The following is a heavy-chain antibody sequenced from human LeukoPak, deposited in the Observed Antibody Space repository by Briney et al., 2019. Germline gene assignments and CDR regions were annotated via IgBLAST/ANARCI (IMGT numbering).Heavy chain of an antibody. Sequence: ASVKVSCKASGYTFTCYYMHWVRQAPGQGLEWMGWINPNSGGTNYAQKFQGRVTMTRDTSISTAYMELSRLRSDDTAVYYCARDPSDSGYDSDYFGYWGQGTLVTVSS. CDR1: GYTFTCYY. D-gene: IGHD5-12*01. CDR2: INPNSGGT. J-gene: IGHJ4*02. CDR3: ARDPSDSGYDSDYFGY. V-gene: IGHV1-2*02.